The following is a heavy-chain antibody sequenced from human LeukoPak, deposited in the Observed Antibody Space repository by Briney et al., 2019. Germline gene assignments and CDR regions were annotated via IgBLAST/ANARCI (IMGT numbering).Heavy chain of an antibody. Sequence: SQTLSLTCTVSGGSINSGTYYWSWIRQPAGKGLEWIGRIYTSGSTNYNPSLKSRVTISVDTSTNQFSLNLSSVTAADTAVYYCARGKDYDSLVYWGQGTLVTVSS. V-gene: IGHV4-61*02. J-gene: IGHJ4*02. D-gene: IGHD5-12*01. CDR3: ARGKDYDSLVY. CDR1: GGSINSGTYY. CDR2: IYTSGST.